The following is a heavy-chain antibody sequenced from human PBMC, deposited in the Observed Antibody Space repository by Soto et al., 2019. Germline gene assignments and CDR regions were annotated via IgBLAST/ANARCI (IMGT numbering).Heavy chain of an antibody. V-gene: IGHV3-15*01. Sequence: GGSLRLSCAASGFTFSNAWMSWVRQAPGKGLEWVGRIKSKTDGGTTDYAAPVKGRFTISRDDSKNTLYLQMNSLKTEDTAVYYCTTVVESGSYVFYDAFDIWGQGTMVTVSS. D-gene: IGHD1-26*01. CDR3: TTVVESGSYVFYDAFDI. CDR2: IKSKTDGGTT. CDR1: GFTFSNAW. J-gene: IGHJ3*02.